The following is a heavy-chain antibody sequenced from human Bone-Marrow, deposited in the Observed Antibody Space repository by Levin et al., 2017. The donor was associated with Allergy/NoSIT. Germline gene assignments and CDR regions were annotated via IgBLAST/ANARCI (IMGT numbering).Heavy chain of an antibody. CDR3: AKDRRNLGAIDY. V-gene: IGHV3-23*01. Sequence: QSGGSLRLSCAASGFTFSSYAISWVRQAPGKGLEWVSSIGSSGGSIYYADSVKGRFTISRDNSKNTLFLQMRSLRGEDTAVYYCAKDRRNLGAIDYWGQGTLVTVSS. CDR1: GFTFSSYA. D-gene: IGHD1-26*01. CDR2: IGSSGGSI. J-gene: IGHJ4*02.